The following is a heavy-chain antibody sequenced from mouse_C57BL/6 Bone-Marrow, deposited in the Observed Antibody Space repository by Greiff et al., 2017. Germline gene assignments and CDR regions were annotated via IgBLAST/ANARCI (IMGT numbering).Heavy chain of an antibody. Sequence: QVQLQQSGPGLVQPSQSLSITCTVSGFSLTSYGVHWVRQSPGKGLEWLGVIWSGGSTVYNAAFISRLSISKDNSKSQVFFKMNSLQADDTAIYYCASGGFAYWGQGTLVTVSA. CDR3: ASGGFAY. J-gene: IGHJ3*01. CDR2: IWSGGST. V-gene: IGHV2-2*01. CDR1: GFSLTSYG.